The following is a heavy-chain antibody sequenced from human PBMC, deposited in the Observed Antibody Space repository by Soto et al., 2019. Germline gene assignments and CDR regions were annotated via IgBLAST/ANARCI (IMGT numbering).Heavy chain of an antibody. V-gene: IGHV5-51*01. CDR2: IFPGDSDT. CDR1: GFSLNTYS. Sequence: GESLNISCKATGFSLNTYSIAWVRQMPGKGLEGMGAIFPGDSDTRSIPSFQGQVTISADRTLSIAYIQWGSLRASDSATYYSARQGPPYSGSGYCYEMDVWGPGTTVTVSS. CDR3: ARQGPPYSGSGYCYEMDV. D-gene: IGHD2-21*01. J-gene: IGHJ6*02.